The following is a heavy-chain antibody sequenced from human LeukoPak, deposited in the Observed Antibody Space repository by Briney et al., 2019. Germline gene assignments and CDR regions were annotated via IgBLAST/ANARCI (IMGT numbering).Heavy chain of an antibody. CDR3: AKGSSGYFADL. Sequence: GGSLRLSCAASGFIFNNYGLIWVRQAPGKGLEWVSAISNDGGGTQYADFVEGRFTISRDNSKNTLFLQMSSLRAEDTALYYCAKGSSGYFADLWGQGTLVNVSS. V-gene: IGHV3-23*01. D-gene: IGHD3-22*01. J-gene: IGHJ5*02. CDR1: GFIFNNYG. CDR2: ISNDGGGT.